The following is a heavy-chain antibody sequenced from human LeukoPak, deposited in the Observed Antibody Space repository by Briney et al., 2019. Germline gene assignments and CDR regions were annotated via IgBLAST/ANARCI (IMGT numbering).Heavy chain of an antibody. CDR3: AREPIYLWLYYGMDV. CDR2: IRSKAYGGTT. V-gene: IGHV3-49*04. CDR1: GFTFGDHA. J-gene: IGHJ6*02. D-gene: IGHD5-18*01. Sequence: GGSLRLPCSGSGFTFGDHAMSWVRQAPGKGLEWVGFIRSKAYGGTTEYAASVRGRFSISRDDSKNIAYLQMSSLETEDTAVYFCAREPIYLWLYYGMDVWGQGTTVTVSS.